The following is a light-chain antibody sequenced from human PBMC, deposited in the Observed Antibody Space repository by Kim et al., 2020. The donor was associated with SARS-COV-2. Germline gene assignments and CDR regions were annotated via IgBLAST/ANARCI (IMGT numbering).Light chain of an antibody. CDR3: VLYMGSGIWV. Sequence: GGTVTLNCGLSSGSVSTSYYPSWYQQTPGQAPRTLIYSTNTRSSGVPDRFSGSILGNKAALTITGAQADDESDYYCVLYMGSGIWVFGGGTQLTVL. J-gene: IGLJ3*02. CDR1: SGSVSTSYY. V-gene: IGLV8-61*01. CDR2: STN.